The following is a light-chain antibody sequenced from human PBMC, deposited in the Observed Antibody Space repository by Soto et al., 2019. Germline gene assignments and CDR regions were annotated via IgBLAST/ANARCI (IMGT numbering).Light chain of an antibody. J-gene: IGKJ5*01. CDR1: QEISSH. CDR2: AAS. Sequence: DIQLTQSPSFLSAYVGDRVAITCRASQEISSHLVWYQQKPGEAPHLLIFAASTLQSGVPSRFSGSGSETEFTLTINGLQPEDFATYSCQQFNNYPITFGQGTRVDIK. CDR3: QQFNNYPIT. V-gene: IGKV1-9*01.